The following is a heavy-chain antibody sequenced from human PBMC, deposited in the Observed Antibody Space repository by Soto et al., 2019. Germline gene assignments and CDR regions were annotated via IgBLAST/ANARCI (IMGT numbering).Heavy chain of an antibody. D-gene: IGHD2-15*01. CDR2: FSGRGSMK. Sequence: EVYLLESGGGLVQPGGSLRLSCTASGLTFRNYAMTWVRQAPGRGLEWVSGFSGRGSMKYYADSVKGRFTISRDNSKNMLFLQMDSLRDEDTAMYHCAKEAVASEQVPIPGDSWGQGTLVTVSS. V-gene: IGHV3-23*01. CDR3: AKEAVASEQVPIPGDS. CDR1: GLTFRNYA. J-gene: IGHJ4*02.